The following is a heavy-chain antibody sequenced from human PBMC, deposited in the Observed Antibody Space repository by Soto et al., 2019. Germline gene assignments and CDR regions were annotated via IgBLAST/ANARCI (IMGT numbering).Heavy chain of an antibody. CDR3: AGETIVGAKFDP. D-gene: IGHD1-26*01. Sequence: QVQLVQSGAEVKKPGASVKVSCKASGYTFTSYYMHWVRQAPGQGLEWMGIINPSGGSTSYAQKFQGRVTMTRDTSTSTVYMELSSLRSEDTAVYYCAGETIVGAKFDPWGQGTLVTVSS. J-gene: IGHJ5*02. V-gene: IGHV1-46*01. CDR2: INPSGGST. CDR1: GYTFTSYY.